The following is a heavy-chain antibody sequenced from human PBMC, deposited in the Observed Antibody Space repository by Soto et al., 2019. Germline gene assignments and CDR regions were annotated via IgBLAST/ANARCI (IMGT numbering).Heavy chain of an antibody. CDR2: IYHAGSV. V-gene: IGHV4-38-2*01. CDR1: GSSIGSGYY. CDR3: ARTFDYYGMDV. Sequence: SETLSLTCAVSGSSIGSGYYWAWIRQSPGKGLEWIGSIYHAGSVYSNPSLNGRVALSMDTSKNHFSLKLTSVTAADTAVYYCARTFDYYGMDVWGQGTTVT. J-gene: IGHJ6*02.